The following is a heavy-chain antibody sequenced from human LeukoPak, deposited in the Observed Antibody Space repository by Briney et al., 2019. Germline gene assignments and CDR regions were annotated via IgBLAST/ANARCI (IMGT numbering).Heavy chain of an antibody. V-gene: IGHV3-64D*06. CDR3: VKVGKYYGSGSYKYYYGMDV. CDR2: ISSNGGST. CDR1: GFTFSSYA. D-gene: IGHD3-10*01. J-gene: IGHJ6*04. Sequence: GGSLRISCSASGFTFSSYAMHWVRQAPGKGLEYVSAISSNGGSTYYADSVKGRFTISRDNSKNTLYLQMSSLRAEDTAVYYCVKVGKYYGSGSYKYYYGMDVWGKGTTVTVSS.